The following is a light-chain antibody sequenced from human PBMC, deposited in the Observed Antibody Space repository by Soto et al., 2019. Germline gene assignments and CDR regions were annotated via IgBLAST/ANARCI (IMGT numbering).Light chain of an antibody. CDR3: QQYGSSPPEYT. J-gene: IGKJ2*01. V-gene: IGKV3-20*01. CDR2: GAS. Sequence: EIVLTQSPGTLSLSPGERATLSCRASQSVSSRYLAWYQQKPGQAPRLLIHGASSRATGIPDRFNGSGSGTDFTLTISRLEPEDFAVYFCQQYGSSPPEYTFGQGIKVDIK. CDR1: QSVSSRY.